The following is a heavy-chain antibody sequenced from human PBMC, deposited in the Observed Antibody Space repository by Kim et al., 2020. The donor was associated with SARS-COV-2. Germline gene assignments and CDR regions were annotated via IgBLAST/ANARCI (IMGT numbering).Heavy chain of an antibody. J-gene: IGHJ4*02. D-gene: IGHD3-22*01. Sequence: GGSLRLSCAASGFTFSNCWMSWVRQAPGKGLEWVANIKQDGSEKYYVDSVKGRFTISRDNAKNSLYLQMNSLRAEDTAVYYCARSDRSIWGQGNLVTVSS. V-gene: IGHV3-7*01. CDR3: ARSDRSI. CDR2: IKQDGSEK. CDR1: GFTFSNCW.